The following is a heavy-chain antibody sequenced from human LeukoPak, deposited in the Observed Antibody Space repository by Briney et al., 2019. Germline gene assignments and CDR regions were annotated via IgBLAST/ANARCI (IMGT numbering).Heavy chain of an antibody. CDR3: AKVAGYSSSWYWFDP. CDR2: ISGSGGST. Sequence: GGSLRLSCAASGFTFSSYAMSWVRKAPGKGLEWVSAISGSGGSTYYADSVKGRFTISRDNSKNTLYLQMNSLRAEDTAVYYCAKVAGYSSSWYWFDPWGQGTLVTVSS. D-gene: IGHD6-13*01. V-gene: IGHV3-23*01. J-gene: IGHJ5*02. CDR1: GFTFSSYA.